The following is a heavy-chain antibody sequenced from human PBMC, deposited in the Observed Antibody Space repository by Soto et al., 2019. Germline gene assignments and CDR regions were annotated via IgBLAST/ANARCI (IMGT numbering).Heavy chain of an antibody. D-gene: IGHD6-19*01. CDR2: ISNDGSDR. J-gene: IGHJ5*02. Sequence: QVQLVESGGGVVQPGRSLRLSCTASGFRFSTYGMHWVRQAPGKGLEWVAVISNDGSDRYYGDSVRGRFTISRDNSKXXXXXXXXXXXXXXXXXXXXAXYXXNXGWYLPFDPWGQGTLVTVSS. CDR1: GFRFSTYG. CDR3: AXYXXNXGWYLPFDP. V-gene: IGHV3-30*03.